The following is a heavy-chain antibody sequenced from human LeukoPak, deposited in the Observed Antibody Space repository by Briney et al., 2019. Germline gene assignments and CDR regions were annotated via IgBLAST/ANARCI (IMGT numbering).Heavy chain of an antibody. J-gene: IGHJ6*02. V-gene: IGHV3-7*01. Sequence: GGSLRLSCAVSGFTISSYWMSWVRQAPGKGLEWVADIYEDGRQNNYVDSVKGRFTISRDNDKNSLYLQMNSLRAEDTAVYYCAGDYPRPCYGMDVWGQGTTVTVSS. CDR2: IYEDGRQN. CDR3: AGDYPRPCYGMDV. CDR1: GFTISSYW. D-gene: IGHD6-25*01.